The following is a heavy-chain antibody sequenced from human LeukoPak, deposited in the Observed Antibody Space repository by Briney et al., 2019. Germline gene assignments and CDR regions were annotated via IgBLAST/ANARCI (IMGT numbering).Heavy chain of an antibody. Sequence: SETLALTCAVYGASFSYDYWSWIRQAPGKGLEWIGEINHSGSITYNPSLKSRVTISAEKSKSQFSLRLTSVTAADTAVYYCAKGVWAPRFDSWGQGTLVTVSS. J-gene: IGHJ5*01. CDR3: AKGVWAPRFDS. V-gene: IGHV4-34*01. CDR2: INHSGSI. D-gene: IGHD7-27*01. CDR1: GASFSYDY.